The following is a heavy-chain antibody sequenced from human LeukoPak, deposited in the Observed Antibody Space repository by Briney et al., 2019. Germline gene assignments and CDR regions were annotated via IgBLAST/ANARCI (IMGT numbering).Heavy chain of an antibody. Sequence: PGGSLRLSCAASGFTFSSYAMSWVRQAPGKGLEWVSAISGSGGSTYYADSVKGRFTISRDNSKNTLYLQMNILRAEDTALYYCARHRDDFWSGYPLGDAFDIWGQGTMVTVSS. D-gene: IGHD3-3*01. CDR1: GFTFSSYA. CDR3: ARHRDDFWSGYPLGDAFDI. J-gene: IGHJ3*02. CDR2: ISGSGGST. V-gene: IGHV3-23*01.